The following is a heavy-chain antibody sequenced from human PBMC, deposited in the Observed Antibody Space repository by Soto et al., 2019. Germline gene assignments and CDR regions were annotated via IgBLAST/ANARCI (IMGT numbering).Heavy chain of an antibody. CDR1: GGSISSSSYY. D-gene: IGHD3-22*01. CDR2: IYYSGST. Sequence: QLQLQESGPGLVKPSETLSLTCTVSGGSISSSSYYWGWIRQPPGKGLEWIGSIYYSGSTYYNPSLKSRVTISVDTSKNQFSLKLSSVTAADTAVYYCASQVYYYDSSGYLDQYFQHWGQGTLVTVSS. CDR3: ASQVYYYDSSGYLDQYFQH. V-gene: IGHV4-39*01. J-gene: IGHJ1*01.